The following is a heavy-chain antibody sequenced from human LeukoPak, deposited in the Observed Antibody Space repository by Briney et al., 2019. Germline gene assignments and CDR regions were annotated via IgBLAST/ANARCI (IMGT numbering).Heavy chain of an antibody. Sequence: SETLSLTCSVSGYSISSAYYWSWIRQPAGKGLEWIGRIYTSGSTNYNPSLKSRVTLSVDTSKNQFSLKLSSVTAADTAVYYCARFAVTYDYWGQGTLVTVSS. CDR1: GYSISSAYY. CDR3: ARFAVTYDY. D-gene: IGHD4-23*01. CDR2: IYTSGST. J-gene: IGHJ4*02. V-gene: IGHV4-61*02.